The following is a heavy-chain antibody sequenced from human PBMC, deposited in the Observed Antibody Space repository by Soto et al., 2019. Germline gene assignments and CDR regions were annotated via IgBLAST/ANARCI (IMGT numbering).Heavy chain of an antibody. Sequence: QVQLVQSGAEVKKPGASVKVSCKASGYNFTSYGISWVRQAPGQGLEWMGWISTYNGNTNSAQKLQGRVTMTTDTSTSIAYRELRSLRSDDTAVYYCASDYSYGMFGYWGQGTLVTVSS. CDR1: GYNFTSYG. D-gene: IGHD5-18*01. V-gene: IGHV1-18*01. J-gene: IGHJ4*02. CDR3: ASDYSYGMFGY. CDR2: ISTYNGNT.